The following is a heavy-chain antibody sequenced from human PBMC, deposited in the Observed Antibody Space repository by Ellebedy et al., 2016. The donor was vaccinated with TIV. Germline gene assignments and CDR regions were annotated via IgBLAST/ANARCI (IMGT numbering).Heavy chain of an antibody. CDR2: ISSSSSYI. V-gene: IGHV3-21*01. D-gene: IGHD1-1*01. CDR1: GFTFSSYS. J-gene: IGHJ4*02. Sequence: GGSLRLXCAASGFTFSSYSMNWVRQAPGKGLEWVSSISSSSSYIYYADSVKGRFTISRDNAKNSLYLQMNSLRAEDTAVYYCARIPQGELEMDYWGQGTLVTVSS. CDR3: ARIPQGELEMDY.